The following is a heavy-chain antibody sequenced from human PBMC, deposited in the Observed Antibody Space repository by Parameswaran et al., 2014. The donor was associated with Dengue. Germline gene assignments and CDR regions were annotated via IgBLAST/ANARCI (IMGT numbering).Heavy chain of an antibody. Sequence: WIRQPPGKGLVWVSRINSDGSSTSYADSVKGRFTISRDNAKNTLYLQMNSLRAEDTAVYYCARGGYYYGMDVWGQGTTVTVSS. CDR2: INSDGSST. CDR3: ARGGYYYGMDV. V-gene: IGHV3-74*01. J-gene: IGHJ6*02.